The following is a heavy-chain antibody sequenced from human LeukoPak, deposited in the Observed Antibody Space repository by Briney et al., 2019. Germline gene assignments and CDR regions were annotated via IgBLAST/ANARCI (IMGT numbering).Heavy chain of an antibody. J-gene: IGHJ5*02. D-gene: IGHD2-15*01. CDR2: IYFSGST. Sequence: PSETLALICSVSGGPLRRGDYYWGSIRQTPGKGLEWIDYIYFSGSTYYHPSLKSRVTISVDTSKNQFSLKLSSVTAADTAVYYCARGPVVVVADNWFDPWGQGTLVTVSS. V-gene: IGHV4-30-4*01. CDR3: ARGPVVVVADNWFDP. CDR1: GGPLRRGDYY.